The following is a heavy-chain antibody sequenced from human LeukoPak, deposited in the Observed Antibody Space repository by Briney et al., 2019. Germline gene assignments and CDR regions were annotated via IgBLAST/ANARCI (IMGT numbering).Heavy chain of an antibody. CDR3: AKDSAYTAMVLDY. CDR2: IRYDGSNK. Sequence: GGPLRLSCAASGFTFSSYGMHWVRQAPGKGLEWVAFIRYDGSNKYYADPVKGRFTISRDNSKNTLYLQMNSLRAEDTAVYYCAKDSAYTAMVLDYWGQGTLVTVSS. J-gene: IGHJ4*02. D-gene: IGHD5-18*01. CDR1: GFTFSSYG. V-gene: IGHV3-30*02.